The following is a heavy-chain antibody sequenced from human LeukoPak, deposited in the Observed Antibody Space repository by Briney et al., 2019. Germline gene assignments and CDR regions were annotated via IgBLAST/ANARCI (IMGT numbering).Heavy chain of an antibody. CDR3: TRDEGATVATYRFDF. CDR2: IKYDGTYT. CDR1: GFDFRNYY. D-gene: IGHD4-23*01. V-gene: IGHV3-7*01. J-gene: IGHJ4*02. Sequence: GGSLRLSCEASGFDFRNYYTSWVRQAPGKGLEWLANIKYDGTYTNYKDSVKGRLTPSRDNAKNSVYLQMNSLRAEDTAVYYCTRDEGATVATYRFDFWGRGTLVTVSS.